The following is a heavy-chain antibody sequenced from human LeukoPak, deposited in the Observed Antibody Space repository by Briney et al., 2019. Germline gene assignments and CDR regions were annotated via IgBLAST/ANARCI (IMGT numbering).Heavy chain of an antibody. Sequence: ASVKVSCKASGGTFSSYAISWVRQAPGQGLEWMGRIIPILGIANYAQKFQGRVTITTDESTSTAYMELSSLRSEDTAVYYCARSYYYDSSGYPYFDYWGQGTLVTVSS. CDR1: GGTFSSYA. CDR3: ARSYYYDSSGYPYFDY. J-gene: IGHJ4*02. V-gene: IGHV1-69*04. D-gene: IGHD3-22*01. CDR2: IIPILGIA.